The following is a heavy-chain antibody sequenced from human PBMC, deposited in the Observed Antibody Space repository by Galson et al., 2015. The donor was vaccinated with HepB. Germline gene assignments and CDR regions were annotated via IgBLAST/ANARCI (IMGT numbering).Heavy chain of an antibody. CDR3: ATSIGWGLGYGMDV. V-gene: IGHV1-24*01. J-gene: IGHJ6*02. D-gene: IGHD2-15*01. CDR2: FDPEDGET. CDR1: GYTLTELS. Sequence: SVKVSCKVSGYTLTELSMHWVRQAPGKGLEWMGGFDPEDGETNYAQKFQGRVTMTEDTSTNTAYMELSSLRSEDTAVYYCATSIGWGLGYGMDVWGQGTPVTVSS.